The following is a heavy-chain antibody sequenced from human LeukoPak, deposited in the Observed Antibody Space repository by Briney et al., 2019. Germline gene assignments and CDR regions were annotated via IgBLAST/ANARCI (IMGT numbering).Heavy chain of an antibody. CDR1: GGTFSSYA. CDR3: ARRGYSYGPQYYFDY. Sequence: ASVKVSCKASGGTFSSYAISWVRQAPGQGLEWMGGIIPIFGTANYAQKFQGRVTITADESTSTAYMELSSLRSEDTAVYYCARRGYSYGPQYYFDYWGQGTLVTVSS. CDR2: IIPIFGTA. V-gene: IGHV1-69*13. D-gene: IGHD5-18*01. J-gene: IGHJ4*02.